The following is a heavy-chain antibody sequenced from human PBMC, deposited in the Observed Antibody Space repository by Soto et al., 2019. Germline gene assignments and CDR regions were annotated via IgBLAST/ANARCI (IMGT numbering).Heavy chain of an antibody. CDR3: ARVPDV. CDR2: IYHSGST. Sequence: QLQVQKSGSGLVKPSQTLSLTCAVSRGSISSGGYSWTWIRQPPGKGLEWIGYIYHSGSTYYNPSLKSRVTISVDRSKNQFSLKLSSVTAADTAVYYCARVPDVWGQGTTVTVSS. J-gene: IGHJ6*02. V-gene: IGHV4-30-2*01. CDR1: RGSISSGGYS.